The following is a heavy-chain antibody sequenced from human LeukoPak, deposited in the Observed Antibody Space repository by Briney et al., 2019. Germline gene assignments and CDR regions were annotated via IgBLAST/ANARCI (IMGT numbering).Heavy chain of an antibody. CDR3: ATDLSYSSSYNWFDP. CDR1: GFTFRSYA. J-gene: IGHJ5*02. D-gene: IGHD6-13*01. Sequence: PGRSLRLSCAASGFTFRSYAMHWVRQAPGKGLEWVAVISYDGSNKYYADSVKGRFTISRDNSKNTPYLQMNSLRAEDTAVYYCATDLSYSSSYNWFDPWGQGTLVTVSS. CDR2: ISYDGSNK. V-gene: IGHV3-30-3*01.